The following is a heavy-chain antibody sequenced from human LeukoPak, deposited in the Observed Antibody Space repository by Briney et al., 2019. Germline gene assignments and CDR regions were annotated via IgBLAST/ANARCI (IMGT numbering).Heavy chain of an antibody. V-gene: IGHV3-72*01. CDR3: GRVGGWNSGYDSFDI. CDR2: IRSKVDSYTT. J-gene: IGHJ3*02. Sequence: SGGSLRLSCVVSTFTFSDPYMDWVRQVPGKGLEWVGRIRSKVDSYTTEYAASVNGRFTISRDDSKSSLYLQMKSLKIEDTALYFCGRVGGWNSGYDSFDIWGRGTMVTVSS. CDR1: TFTFSDPY. D-gene: IGHD5-18*01.